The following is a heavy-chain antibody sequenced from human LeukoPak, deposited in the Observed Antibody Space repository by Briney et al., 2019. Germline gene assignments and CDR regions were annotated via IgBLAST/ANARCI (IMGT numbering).Heavy chain of an antibody. CDR1: GYTLTGLS. V-gene: IGHV1-24*01. Sequence: ASVKVSCTVSGYTLTGLSMHWVRQAPGKGLEWMGGFDPEDGETIYAQKFQGRVTMTEDTSTDTAYMELSSLRSEDTAVYYCATVVGATNYGMDVWGQGTTVTVSS. D-gene: IGHD1-26*01. CDR3: ATVVGATNYGMDV. CDR2: FDPEDGET. J-gene: IGHJ6*02.